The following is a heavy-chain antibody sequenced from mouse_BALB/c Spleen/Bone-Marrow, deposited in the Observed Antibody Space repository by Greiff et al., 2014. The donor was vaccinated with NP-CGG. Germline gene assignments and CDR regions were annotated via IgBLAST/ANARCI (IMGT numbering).Heavy chain of an antibody. CDR2: IDPASGNT. V-gene: IGHV14-3*02. CDR3: ARYGNYCYAMDY. CDR1: GFNMKDTY. D-gene: IGHD2-1*01. Sequence: VQLQQSGAELVKPGASVKLSCTASGFNMKDTYMHWVKQRPEQGLEWIGRIDPASGNTKYDPKFQGKATITADTSSNTAYLQLSSLTSEDTAVYYCARYGNYCYAMDYWGQGTSVTVSS. J-gene: IGHJ4*01.